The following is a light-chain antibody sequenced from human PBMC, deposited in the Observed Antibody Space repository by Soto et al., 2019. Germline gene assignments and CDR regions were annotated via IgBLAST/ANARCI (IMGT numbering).Light chain of an antibody. CDR1: ESISVN. CDR3: QQYNNWPST. V-gene: IGKV3-15*01. J-gene: IGKJ2*01. CDR2: GAT. Sequence: EVLMTQSPGTLSVSPGEGATLSCRANESISVNLAGYQQKPGQAPKLLIFGATSRATGVPARFSGSGSVTDFSLTISSPQSEDFAVYYCQQYNNWPSTFGQGTKLEIK.